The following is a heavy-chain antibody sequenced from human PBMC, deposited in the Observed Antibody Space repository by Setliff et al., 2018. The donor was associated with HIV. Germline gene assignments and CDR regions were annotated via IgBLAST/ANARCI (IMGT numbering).Heavy chain of an antibody. D-gene: IGHD6-13*01. CDR1: GFTFSSYS. CDR3: AKGVEIPQHNGYSSSWYIDY. V-gene: IGHV3-23*01. Sequence: GGSLRLSCAASGFTFSSYSMSWVRQAPGEGLEWVSDISGSGDSTHYADSVKGRFTVSRDNSKNTVHLHMNSLRADDTAVYYCAKGVEIPQHNGYSSSWYIDYWGQGTLVTVSS. J-gene: IGHJ4*02. CDR2: ISGSGDST.